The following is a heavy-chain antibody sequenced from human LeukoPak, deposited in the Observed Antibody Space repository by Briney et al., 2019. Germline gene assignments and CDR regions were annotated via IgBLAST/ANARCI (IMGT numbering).Heavy chain of an antibody. CDR3: ASWDDYSPFDP. Sequence: PGGSLRLSCAASGFTFSSYEMNWVRQAPGKGLEWVAFIESDESIRQYADLVKGRFTISRDNAKNSLYLQMNSLRAEDTAVYYCASWDDYSPFDPWGQGTLVTVSS. CDR2: IESDESIR. V-gene: IGHV3-30-3*01. J-gene: IGHJ5*02. CDR1: GFTFSSYE. D-gene: IGHD4-11*01.